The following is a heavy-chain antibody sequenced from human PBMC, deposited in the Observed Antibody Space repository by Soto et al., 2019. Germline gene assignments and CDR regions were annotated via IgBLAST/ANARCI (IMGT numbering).Heavy chain of an antibody. Sequence: GGSLRLSCAASEITFSSYAMSWVRQAPGKGLEWVSAISGSGGRTYQADSVKGRFTISRDNSKNTLYLQMISLRAEDTAIYYCAKLDGDSPLYYYGMDVWGQGTTVTVS. J-gene: IGHJ6*02. CDR3: AKLDGDSPLYYYGMDV. D-gene: IGHD2-21*02. CDR1: EITFSSYA. V-gene: IGHV3-23*01. CDR2: ISGSGGRT.